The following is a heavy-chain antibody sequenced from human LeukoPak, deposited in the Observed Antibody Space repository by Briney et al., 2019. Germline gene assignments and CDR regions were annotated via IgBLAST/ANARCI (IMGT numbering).Heavy chain of an antibody. V-gene: IGHV1-2*02. CDR1: GYTFTDHH. Sequence: ASVKVSCKATGYTFTDHHMHWLRQAPGQGLEWMGWIHPTSGDTKYAQKFQGRVTMTRDTSISTAYMQLSRLISDDTAVYYCARGTFDPWGQGTLVTVSS. CDR3: ARGTFDP. CDR2: IHPTSGDT. J-gene: IGHJ5*02.